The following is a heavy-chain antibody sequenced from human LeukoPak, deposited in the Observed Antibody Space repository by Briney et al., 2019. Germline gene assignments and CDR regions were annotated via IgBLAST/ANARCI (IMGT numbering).Heavy chain of an antibody. V-gene: IGHV3-53*01. CDR2: IYSGGTT. D-gene: IGHD6-13*01. CDR1: GFSVSSNY. J-gene: IGHJ4*02. CDR3: ARLPAAAGITRDY. Sequence: GGSLRLSCAASGFSVSSNYMNWVRQAPGKGLEWVSIIYSGGTTYYADSVKGRFTISRDNSKNTLYLQMNSLRAEDTAVYYCARLPAAAGITRDYWGQGTLVTVSS.